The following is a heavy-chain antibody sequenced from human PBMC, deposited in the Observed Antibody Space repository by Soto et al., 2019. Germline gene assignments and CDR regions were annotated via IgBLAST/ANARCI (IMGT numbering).Heavy chain of an antibody. D-gene: IGHD4-17*01. CDR1: GDSISRNSYY. CDR3: ARVKDFGDLFDS. CDR2: IYHTGRT. V-gene: IGHV4-39*01. Sequence: SETLSLTCTVSGDSISRNSYYWGWVRQPPGKGLEWIGSIYHTGRTNHNPSLRSRVTISVDTSENQFSLRLTSVTAVDTAVYYCARVKDFGDLFDSWGQGTLVTVSS. J-gene: IGHJ4*02.